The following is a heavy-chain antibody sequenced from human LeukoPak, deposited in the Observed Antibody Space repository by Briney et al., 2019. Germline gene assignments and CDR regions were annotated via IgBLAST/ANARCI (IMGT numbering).Heavy chain of an antibody. D-gene: IGHD6-13*01. CDR3: GRDLRAAAGTWLDY. V-gene: IGHV3-53*01. Sequence: GGSLRLSCAASGFTVSSNCMSWVRQAPGKGLEWVSVIYSGGNTYYADSVKGRFTISRDNSKNTLYLQMNSLRAEDTAVYYCGRDLRAAAGTWLDYWGQGTLVTVSS. CDR1: GFTVSSNC. CDR2: IYSGGNT. J-gene: IGHJ4*02.